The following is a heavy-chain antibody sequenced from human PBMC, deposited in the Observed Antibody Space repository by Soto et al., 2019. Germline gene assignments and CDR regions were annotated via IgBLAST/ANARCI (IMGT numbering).Heavy chain of an antibody. D-gene: IGHD2-21*02. CDR3: ARGGHVVVVTAAFDY. J-gene: IGHJ4*01. CDR2: INSGGGSA. V-gene: IGHV1-46*03. Sequence: QVQLVQSGAEVKKPGASVKLSCKASGYTFTNYYMHWVRQAPGQGLEWMGIINSGGGSATYAQKLLGRVTLTRDTSTSPVYMELSSLGSDDSAVYYCARGGHVVVVTAAFDYWGHGTLVTVSS. CDR1: GYTFTNYY.